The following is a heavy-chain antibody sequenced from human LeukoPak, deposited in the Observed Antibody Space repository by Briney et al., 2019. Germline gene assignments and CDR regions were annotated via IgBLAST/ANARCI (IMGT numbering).Heavy chain of an antibody. V-gene: IGHV4-61*01. CDR2: IYYSGST. CDR3: ARMSTNYFDY. CDR1: GGSVSSGSYY. J-gene: IGHJ4*02. Sequence: SETPSLTCTVSGGSVSSGSYYWSWIRQPPGKGLEWIGYIYYSGSTNYNPSLKSRVTISVDTSKNQFSLKLSSVTAADTAVYYCARMSTNYFDYWGQGTLVTVSS.